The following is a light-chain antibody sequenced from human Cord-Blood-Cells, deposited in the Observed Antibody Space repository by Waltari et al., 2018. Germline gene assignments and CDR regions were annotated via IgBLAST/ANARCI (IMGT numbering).Light chain of an antibody. CDR1: SSDVGGYNY. CDR3: SSYTSSSTYV. V-gene: IGLV2-14*01. J-gene: IGLJ1*01. CDR2: DVS. Sequence: QSALTQPASVSGSPGQSITISCTGTSSDVGGYNYVHCYQQHPGKAPKLMIYDVSNRPSGFSNRFSGSKSGNTASLTISGLQAEDEADYYCSSYTSSSTYVFGTGTKVTVL.